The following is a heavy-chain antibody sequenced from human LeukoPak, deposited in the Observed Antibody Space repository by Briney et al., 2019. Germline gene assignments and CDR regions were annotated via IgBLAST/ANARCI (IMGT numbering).Heavy chain of an antibody. D-gene: IGHD3-3*01. J-gene: IGHJ4*02. CDR3: ALGIFTNFDY. V-gene: IGHV3-9*01. CDR1: GFTFDDYA. CDR2: ISWNSGSI. Sequence: GRSLRLSCAASGFTFDDYAMHWVRQAPGKGLEWVSGISWNSGSIGYADSVKGRFTISGDNAKNSLYLQMNSLRAEDTALYYCALGIFTNFDYWGQGTLVTVSS.